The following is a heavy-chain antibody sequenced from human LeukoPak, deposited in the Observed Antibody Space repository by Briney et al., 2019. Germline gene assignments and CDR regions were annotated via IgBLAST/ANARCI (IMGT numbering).Heavy chain of an antibody. CDR1: GYTFTSYG. D-gene: IGHD6-19*01. Sequence: ASVKVSCKASGYTFTSYGISWVRQAPGQGLEWMGWISGYSGNTNYAQKLQGRVTMTTDTSTSTAYMELRSLRSDDTAVYYYAREGPGWQWHGNWFDPWGQGTLVTVSS. V-gene: IGHV1-18*01. J-gene: IGHJ5*02. CDR2: ISGYSGNT. CDR3: AREGPGWQWHGNWFDP.